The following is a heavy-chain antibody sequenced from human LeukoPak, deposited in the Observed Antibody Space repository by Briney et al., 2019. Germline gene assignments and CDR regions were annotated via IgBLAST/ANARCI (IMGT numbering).Heavy chain of an antibody. D-gene: IGHD2-15*01. J-gene: IGHJ4*02. Sequence: GRSLRLSCAASGFTFDDYAMHWVRQAPGKGLEWVSGISWNSGSIGYADSVKGRFTISRDNAESSLYLQMNNLRADDTAVYFCARGFCTGGSCTKFDHWGQGTLVTVSS. V-gene: IGHV3-9*01. CDR3: ARGFCTGGSCTKFDH. CDR1: GFTFDDYA. CDR2: ISWNSGSI.